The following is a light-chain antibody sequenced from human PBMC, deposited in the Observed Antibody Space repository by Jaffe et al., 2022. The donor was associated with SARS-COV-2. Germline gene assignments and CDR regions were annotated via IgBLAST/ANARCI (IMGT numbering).Light chain of an antibody. CDR3: AASDDSLSGWV. Sequence: QSVLTQPPSASGTPGQSVTISCSGATSNIGRNFVYWYQQLPGTAPKLLIYRDSQRPSGVPDRFSVSQSGTSASLAISGLRSEDEAVYFCAASDDSLSGWVFGGGTKLTVL. CDR1: TSNIGRNF. J-gene: IGLJ3*02. V-gene: IGLV1-47*01. CDR2: RDS.